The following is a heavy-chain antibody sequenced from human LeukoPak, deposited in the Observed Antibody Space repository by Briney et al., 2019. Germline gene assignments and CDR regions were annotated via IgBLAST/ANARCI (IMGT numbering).Heavy chain of an antibody. Sequence: SETLSLTCTVSGGSISSYYWSWIRQPPGKGLEWIGYIYYSGSTNYNPSLKSRVTISVDTSKNQFSLKLSSVTAADTAVYYCARRNVLTEGEAFDIWGQGTLVTVSS. CDR3: ARRNVLTEGEAFDI. V-gene: IGHV4-59*01. CDR2: IYYSGST. CDR1: GGSISSYY. J-gene: IGHJ3*02. D-gene: IGHD3-16*01.